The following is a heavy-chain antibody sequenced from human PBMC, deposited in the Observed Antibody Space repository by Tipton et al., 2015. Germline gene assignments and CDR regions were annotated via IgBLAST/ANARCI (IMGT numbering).Heavy chain of an antibody. V-gene: IGHV4-4*02. J-gene: IGHJ4*02. CDR2: IYHSADT. CDR3: ARLGRWLEVDF. CDR1: GSSISSITW. Sequence: SLRLSCAVSGSSISSITWWTWVRQPPGKRLEWIGQIYHSADTNYNPSLQSRVTMSVDTSKNQFSLKLSSVTAADTAVYYCARLGRWLEVDFWGQGTLVTVSS. D-gene: IGHD5-24*01.